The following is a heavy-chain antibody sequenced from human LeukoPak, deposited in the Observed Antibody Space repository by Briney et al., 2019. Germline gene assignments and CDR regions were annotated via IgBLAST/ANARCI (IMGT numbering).Heavy chain of an antibody. CDR3: AKDTRGDSSGCFDY. D-gene: IGHD6-19*01. V-gene: IGHV3-43*01. Sequence: GGSLRLSCAASGFTFDDYTMHWVRQAPGKGLEWVPLISWDGGSTYYADSVKGRFTISRDNSKNSLYLQMNSLRTEDTALYYCAKDTRGDSSGCFDYWGQGTLVTVSS. J-gene: IGHJ4*02. CDR2: ISWDGGST. CDR1: GFTFDDYT.